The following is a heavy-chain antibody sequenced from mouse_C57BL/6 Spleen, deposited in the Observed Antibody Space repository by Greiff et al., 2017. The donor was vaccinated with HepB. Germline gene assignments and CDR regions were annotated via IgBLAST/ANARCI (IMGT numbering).Heavy chain of an antibody. CDR2: IDPSDSET. V-gene: IGHV1-52*01. Sequence: VQLQQPGAELVRPGSSVKLSCKASGYTFTSYWMHWVKQRPIQGLEWIGNIDPSDSETHYNQKFKDKATLTVDKSSSTAYMQLSSLTSEDSAVYYCARSPPGDYAMDYWGQGTSVTVSS. CDR3: ARSPPGDYAMDY. CDR1: GYTFTSYW. J-gene: IGHJ4*01.